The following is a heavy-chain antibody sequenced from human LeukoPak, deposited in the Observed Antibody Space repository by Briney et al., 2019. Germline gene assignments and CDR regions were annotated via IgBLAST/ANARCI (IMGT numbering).Heavy chain of an antibody. CDR3: ARHWTYYDYVWGSYRPYYFDY. V-gene: IGHV3-21*01. J-gene: IGHJ4*02. CDR1: GFTFSSYS. CDR2: ISSSSSYI. D-gene: IGHD3-16*02. Sequence: GGSLRLSCAASGFTFSSYSMNWVRQAPGKGLEWVSSISSSSSYIYYADSVKGRFTISRDNAKNSLYLQMNSLRAEDTAVYYCARHWTYYDYVWGSYRPYYFDYWGQGTLVTVSS.